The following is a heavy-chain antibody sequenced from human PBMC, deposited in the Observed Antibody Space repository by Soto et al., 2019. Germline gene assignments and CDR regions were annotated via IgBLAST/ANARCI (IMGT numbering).Heavy chain of an antibody. CDR3: TTVPVSDLYSSSWYWLFDY. CDR1: GFTFSNAW. V-gene: IGHV3-15*01. D-gene: IGHD6-13*01. Sequence: PGGSLRLSCAASGFTFSNAWMSCVRQAPRKGLEWVGRIKSKTDGGTTDYAAPVKGRFTISRDDSKNTLYLQMNSLKTEDTAVYYCTTVPVSDLYSSSWYWLFDYWGQGTLVTVSS. CDR2: IKSKTDGGTT. J-gene: IGHJ4*02.